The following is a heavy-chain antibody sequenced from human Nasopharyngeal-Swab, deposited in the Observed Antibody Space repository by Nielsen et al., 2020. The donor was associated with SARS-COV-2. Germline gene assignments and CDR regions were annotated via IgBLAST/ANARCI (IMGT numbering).Heavy chain of an antibody. CDR1: GFTFSSYW. CDR2: IKQDGSEK. J-gene: IGHJ6*02. D-gene: IGHD6-13*01. CDR3: ARLAKIWGQQLAYYYYYGMDV. V-gene: IGHV3-7*01. Sequence: GESLKISCAASGFTFSSYWMSWVRQVPGKGLEWVANIKQDGSEKYYVDSVKGRFTISRDNAKNSLYLQMNSLRAEDTAVYYCARLAKIWGQQLAYYYYYGMDVWGQGTTVTVSS.